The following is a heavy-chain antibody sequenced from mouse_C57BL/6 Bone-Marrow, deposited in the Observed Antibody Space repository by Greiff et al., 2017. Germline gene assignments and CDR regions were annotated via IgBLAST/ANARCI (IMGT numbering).Heavy chain of an antibody. Sequence: VQLKESGPELVKPGASVKIPCKASGYTFTDYNMDWVKQSHGKSLEWIGDINPNNGGTIYNQKFKGKATLTVDKSSSTAYMELRSLTSEDTAVYYCARAYDYDEAWFAYWGQGTLVTVSA. CDR3: ARAYDYDEAWFAY. CDR2: INPNNGGT. J-gene: IGHJ3*01. D-gene: IGHD2-4*01. V-gene: IGHV1-18*01. CDR1: GYTFTDYN.